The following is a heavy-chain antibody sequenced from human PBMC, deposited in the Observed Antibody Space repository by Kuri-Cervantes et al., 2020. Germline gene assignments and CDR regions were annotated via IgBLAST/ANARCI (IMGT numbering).Heavy chain of an antibody. D-gene: IGHD3-22*01. J-gene: IGHJ4*02. CDR1: GGSFSGYY. CDR2: INHRGST. V-gene: IGHV4-34*01. Sequence: SETLSLTCVVYGGSFSGYYWSWIRQPPGKGLKWIGEINHRGSTNYNPSLKSRVIISVDTSKNQFSLKLSSVTAADTAVYYCARGRFGYYYDSSGYPPSTFDYWGQGTLVTVSS. CDR3: ARGRFGYYYDSSGYPPSTFDY.